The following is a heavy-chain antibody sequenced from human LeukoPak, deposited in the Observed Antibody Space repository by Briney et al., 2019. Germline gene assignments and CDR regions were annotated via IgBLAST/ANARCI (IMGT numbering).Heavy chain of an antibody. CDR2: ISYDGSNE. V-gene: IGHV3-30*18. CDR3: AKDLLIGAVTSYYFDY. Sequence: GGSLRLSCAASGFTFSSYGMHWVRQAPGKGLEWVAVISYDGSNEYYADSVKGRFTISRDNSKNTLYLQMNSLRAEDTAVYYCAKDLLIGAVTSYYFDYWGQGTLVTVSS. D-gene: IGHD4-17*01. J-gene: IGHJ4*02. CDR1: GFTFSSYG.